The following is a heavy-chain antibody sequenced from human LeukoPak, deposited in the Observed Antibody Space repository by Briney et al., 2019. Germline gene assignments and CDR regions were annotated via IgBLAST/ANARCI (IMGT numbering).Heavy chain of an antibody. V-gene: IGHV3-66*01. D-gene: IGHD1-26*01. Sequence: GGSLRLSCAASGFTVSNNFMSWVRQAPGKGLEWVSVIESGGATNYADSVKGRFTISRDNSKNTLYLQMNSLRPEDTGVYFCARVYTGAAPTQGDYWGQGTLVTVSS. J-gene: IGHJ4*02. CDR1: GFTVSNNF. CDR2: IESGGAT. CDR3: ARVYTGAAPTQGDY.